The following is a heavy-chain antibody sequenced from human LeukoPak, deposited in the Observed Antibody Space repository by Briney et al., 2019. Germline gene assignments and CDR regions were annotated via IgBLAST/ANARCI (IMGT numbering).Heavy chain of an antibody. Sequence: SETLSLTCTVAAGSISSYYWSWIRQPPGKGLEWIGYIYTSGSTNYNPSLKSRVTMSVDTSKNQFSLKLSSVTAADTAVYYCARVGPPGKDLGMDVWGQGTTVTVSS. CDR2: IYTSGST. V-gene: IGHV4-4*09. D-gene: IGHD3-10*01. CDR3: ARVGPPGKDLGMDV. J-gene: IGHJ6*02. CDR1: AGSISSYY.